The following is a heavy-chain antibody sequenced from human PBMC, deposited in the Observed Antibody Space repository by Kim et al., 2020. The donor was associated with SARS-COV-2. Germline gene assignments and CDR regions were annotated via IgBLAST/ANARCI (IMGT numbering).Heavy chain of an antibody. CDR1: GFNFTNHA. D-gene: IGHD3-10*01. V-gene: IGHV3-23*01. CDR2: ISPSGRNT. J-gene: IGHJ1*01. CDR3: AKDVGPFMVRGVVGC. Sequence: GGSLRLSCAASGFNFTNHAMSWVRQAPGKRLEWVSSISPSGRNTYYPDSVKGRFAISRDNSKSTLYLQMSSLRADDTAVYYCAKDVGPFMVRGVVGCWG.